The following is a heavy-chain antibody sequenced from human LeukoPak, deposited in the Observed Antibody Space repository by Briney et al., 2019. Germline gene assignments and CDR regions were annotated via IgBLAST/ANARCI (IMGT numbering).Heavy chain of an antibody. J-gene: IGHJ4*02. CDR2: ISWNSGSI. CDR3: AKDWGPALSGFDY. Sequence: GRSLRLSCAASGFTFNDYAMHWVRQAPGKGLEWVSGISWNSGSIGYADSVKGRFTISRDNAKNSLYLQMNSLRAEDTALYYCAKDWGPALSGFDYWGQGTLVTVSS. CDR1: GFTFNDYA. V-gene: IGHV3-9*01. D-gene: IGHD3-16*01.